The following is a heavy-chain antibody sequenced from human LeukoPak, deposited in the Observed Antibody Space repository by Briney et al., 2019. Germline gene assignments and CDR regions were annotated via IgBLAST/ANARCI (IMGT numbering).Heavy chain of an antibody. Sequence: PSVKVSCKASGYTFTGYYMHWLRQAPGQGFEWMGWMSPHTGYAGYAQKFQGRVTITTETSISTAYMELTSLTSEDTAVYYCSRGGGGQLVYPWGQGTLVTVSS. CDR2: MSPHTGYA. J-gene: IGHJ5*02. CDR1: GYTFTGYY. CDR3: SRGGGGQLVYP. V-gene: IGHV1-8*03. D-gene: IGHD6-6*01.